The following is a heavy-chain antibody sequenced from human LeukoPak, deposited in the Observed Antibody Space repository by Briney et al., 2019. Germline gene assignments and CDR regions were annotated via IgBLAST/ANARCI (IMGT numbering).Heavy chain of an antibody. CDR2: IRYDGSNK. CDR1: GFTFSSYG. D-gene: IGHD1-14*01. V-gene: IGHV3-30*02. CDR3: ARDKEVVNRAFDY. Sequence: GGSLRLSCAASGFTFSSYGMHWVRQAPGKGLEWVAFIRYDGSNKYYADSVKGRFTISRDNSKNTLYLQMNSLRAEDTAVYYCARDKEVVNRAFDYWGQGTLVTVSS. J-gene: IGHJ4*02.